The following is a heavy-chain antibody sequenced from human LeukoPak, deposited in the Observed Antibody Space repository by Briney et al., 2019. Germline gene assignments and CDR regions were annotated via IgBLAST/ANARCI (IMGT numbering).Heavy chain of an antibody. V-gene: IGHV3-9*01. D-gene: IGHD4-11*01. CDR3: AKDMSTVTHYYYGMDV. CDR2: ISWNSGSI. Sequence: GGSLRLSCAASGFTFDDYAMHWVRHAPGKGLEWVSGISWNSGSIGYADSVKGRFTISRDNAKNSLYLQMNSLRAEDTALYYCAKDMSTVTHYYYGMDVWGQGTTVTVSS. J-gene: IGHJ6*02. CDR1: GFTFDDYA.